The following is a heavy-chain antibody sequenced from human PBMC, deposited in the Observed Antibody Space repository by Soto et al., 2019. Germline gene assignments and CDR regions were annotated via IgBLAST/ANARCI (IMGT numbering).Heavy chain of an antibody. D-gene: IGHD1-1*01. J-gene: IGHJ4*02. CDR2: IYYTGST. CDR1: GGSVRSGAYH. Sequence: SETLSLTCNVSGGSVRSGAYHWNWIRQPPGKALEWIGDIYYTGSTNYGPSLKSRVTISEDTSKNQFSLKLSSVTAADTAVYYCARTSRLNTGQLDYWGQGILVTVSS. V-gene: IGHV4-61*08. CDR3: ARTSRLNTGQLDY.